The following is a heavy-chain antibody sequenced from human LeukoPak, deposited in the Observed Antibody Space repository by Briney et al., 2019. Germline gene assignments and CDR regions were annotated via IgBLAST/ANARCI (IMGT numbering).Heavy chain of an antibody. Sequence: ASVKLTCNASGYTFSGYCIYWVRQAPGQGLEWMGWINPNSGGTNYAQKFQGRVTMTRDTSISTAYMELSRLRSDDTAVYYCARDRLVCSSTSCYGPNCWFDPWGQGTLVTVSS. CDR3: ARDRLVCSSTSCYGPNCWFDP. J-gene: IGHJ5*02. CDR2: INPNSGGT. D-gene: IGHD2-2*01. CDR1: GYTFSGYC. V-gene: IGHV1-2*02.